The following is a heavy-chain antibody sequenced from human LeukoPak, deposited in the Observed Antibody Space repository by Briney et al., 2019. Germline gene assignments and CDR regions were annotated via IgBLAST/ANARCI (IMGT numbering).Heavy chain of an antibody. CDR1: GFTFRDYT. V-gene: IGHV3-23*05. D-gene: IGHD6-19*01. J-gene: IGHJ5*02. CDR3: AKGKAAGLLDWFDP. Sequence: GGSLRLSCAASGFTFRDYTMAWVRQAPGKGLQWVASIVTSYVGTYYVDSVAGRFVVSRDNSKNILYLQMNRLRVEDTAMYFCAKGKAAGLLDWFDPWGPGTLVTVSS. CDR2: IVTSYVGT.